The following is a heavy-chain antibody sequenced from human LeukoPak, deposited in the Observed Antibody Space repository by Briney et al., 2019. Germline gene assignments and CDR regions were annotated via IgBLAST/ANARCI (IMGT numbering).Heavy chain of an antibody. CDR3: ARSLTTLTYEGY. V-gene: IGHV3-21*01. Sequence: GGSLRLSCAASGFTFSSYAMHWVRQAPGKGLEWVSSINSGSTYTYYTESVKGRFTVSRDNAKNSLFLQMNSLRAEDTAIYYCARSLTTLTYEGYWGQGTLVTVSS. J-gene: IGHJ4*02. CDR2: INSGSTYT. CDR1: GFTFSSYA. D-gene: IGHD1-1*01.